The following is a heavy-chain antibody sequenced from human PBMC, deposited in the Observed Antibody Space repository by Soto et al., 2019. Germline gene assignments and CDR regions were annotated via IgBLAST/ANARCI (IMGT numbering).Heavy chain of an antibody. CDR2: ISYDGSKK. J-gene: IGHJ6*02. Sequence: QVQLVESGGGVVQPGRSLRLSCAASGFTFSSYAMHWVRQAPGKGLEWVAVISYDGSKKYYADSVKGRFTISRDNSKNSLYLQMNSLSAEDTAVYYCARADWNCYCYGMDVWGQGTTVTVSS. D-gene: IGHD3-9*01. CDR3: ARADWNCYCYGMDV. CDR1: GFTFSSYA. V-gene: IGHV3-30-3*01.